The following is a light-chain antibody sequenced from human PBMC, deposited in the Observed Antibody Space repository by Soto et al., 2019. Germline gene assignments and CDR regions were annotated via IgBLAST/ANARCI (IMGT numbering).Light chain of an antibody. V-gene: IGLV7-43*01. CDR3: LLYYGGAQLV. CDR2: TTN. J-gene: IGLJ3*02. Sequence: QALVTQEPSLTVSPGGTVTLTCASSTGAVTSGNYPSWFQQKPGQTPRTLIYTTNKKHSWTPARFSGSLLGDKAALTLSGAQPEDEAEYYCLLYYGGAQLVFGGGTKLTVL. CDR1: TGAVTSGNY.